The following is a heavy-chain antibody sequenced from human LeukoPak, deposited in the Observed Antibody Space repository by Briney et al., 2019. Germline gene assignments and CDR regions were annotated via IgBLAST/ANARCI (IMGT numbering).Heavy chain of an antibody. J-gene: IGHJ6*02. CDR3: ARESIRITMVRGYYYGMDV. D-gene: IGHD3-10*01. CDR2: ISSSSSTI. Sequence: GGSLRLSCAASGFTFSSYSMNWVRQAPGKGLEWVSYISSSSSTIYYAGSVKGRFTISRDNAKNSLYLQMNSLRAEDTAVYYCARESIRITMVRGYYYGMDVWGQGTTVTVSS. CDR1: GFTFSSYS. V-gene: IGHV3-48*04.